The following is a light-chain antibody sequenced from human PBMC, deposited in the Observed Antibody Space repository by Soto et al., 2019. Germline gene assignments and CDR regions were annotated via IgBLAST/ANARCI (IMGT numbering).Light chain of an antibody. CDR3: QQYHSYPYT. Sequence: DIQMTQSPSTLSASVGDRVAITCRASQSISSWLAWYQQKPGKAPKLLIYDASNLESGVPSRFSGSGSGTEFTLTISSLQGEDFATFYCQQYHSYPYTFGQGTKLETK. J-gene: IGKJ2*01. CDR2: DAS. CDR1: QSISSW. V-gene: IGKV1-5*01.